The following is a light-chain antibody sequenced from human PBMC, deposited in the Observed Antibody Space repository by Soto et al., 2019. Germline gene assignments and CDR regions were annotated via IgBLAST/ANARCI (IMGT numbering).Light chain of an antibody. CDR1: QSVSGSY. Sequence: ENVLTQSPGTLSLSPGERVTLSCRASQSVSGSYLAWYQQKPGQAPRLLIYAASSRATGIPDRFSGSASGTDFTLTISRLEPEDFAVYHCQQYGDSPLTFGGGTKVEIK. V-gene: IGKV3-20*01. CDR2: AAS. CDR3: QQYGDSPLT. J-gene: IGKJ4*01.